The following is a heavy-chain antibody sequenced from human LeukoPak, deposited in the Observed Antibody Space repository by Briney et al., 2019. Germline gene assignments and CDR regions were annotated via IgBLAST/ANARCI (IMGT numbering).Heavy chain of an antibody. J-gene: IGHJ4*02. Sequence: AASVKVSCKASGYSFSYFGVNWVRQAPGQGLEWMGWINCYNGNTNYAQKAEGRLTLTTDTATSSVYMELRNLRSDDTAVYYCARGLDAAAGLANFDYWGQGTLVTVSS. CDR1: GYSFSYFG. V-gene: IGHV1-18*01. CDR3: ARGLDAAAGLANFDY. CDR2: INCYNGNT. D-gene: IGHD6-25*01.